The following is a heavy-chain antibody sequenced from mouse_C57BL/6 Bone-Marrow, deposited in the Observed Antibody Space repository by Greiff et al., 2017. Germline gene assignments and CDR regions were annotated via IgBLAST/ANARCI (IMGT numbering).Heavy chain of an antibody. D-gene: IGHD3-2*02. CDR2: IYPGSGST. CDR1: GYTFTSYW. J-gene: IGHJ2*01. Sequence: VQLQQPGAELVKPGASVKMSCKASGYTFTSYWITWVKQRPGQGLEWIGDIYPGSGSTNYNEKFKSKATLTVDTSSSTAYMQLSSLTSEDSAVYYCARIRIDSSGDVDFDYWGQGTTLTVSS. V-gene: IGHV1-55*01. CDR3: ARIRIDSSGDVDFDY.